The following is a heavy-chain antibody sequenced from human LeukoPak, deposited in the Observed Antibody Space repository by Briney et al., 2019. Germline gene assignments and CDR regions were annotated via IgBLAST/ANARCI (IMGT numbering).Heavy chain of an antibody. Sequence: ASVKVSCKASGYTFTGYYMHWARQAPGQGLQWMGWINPNSGNTHYSQKFQDRVTMTRDTSISTAYMELNSLRSDDTAVYYCAREGAAAEDVNWFDPWGQGTLVTVSS. D-gene: IGHD6-25*01. CDR1: GYTFTGYY. V-gene: IGHV1-2*02. J-gene: IGHJ5*02. CDR3: AREGAAAEDVNWFDP. CDR2: INPNSGNT.